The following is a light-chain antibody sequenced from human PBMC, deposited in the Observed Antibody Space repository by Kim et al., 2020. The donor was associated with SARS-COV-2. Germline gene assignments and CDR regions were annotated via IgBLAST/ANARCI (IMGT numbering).Light chain of an antibody. CDR1: HSISDF. V-gene: IGKV1-5*03. Sequence: DIQMTQSPSTLSASVGDRVTITCRASHSISDFLAWYQQKPGKAPNLLIYKASSLESGVPSRFSGSGSGTEFTLTISSLQPDDFATYYCQEYDSYPLTFGGGTKVEI. CDR3: QEYDSYPLT. CDR2: KAS. J-gene: IGKJ4*01.